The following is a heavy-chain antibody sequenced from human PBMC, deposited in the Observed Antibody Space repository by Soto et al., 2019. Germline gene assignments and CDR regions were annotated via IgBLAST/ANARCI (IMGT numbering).Heavy chain of an antibody. D-gene: IGHD4-17*01. Sequence: ASVKVSCKASGYTFTSYAMHWVRQAPGQRLEWMGWINAGNGNTKYSRKSQGRVTITRDTSASTAYMELSSLRSEDTAVYYCARYFDYGMAFDIWGQGTMVTVSS. J-gene: IGHJ3*02. CDR1: GYTFTSYA. V-gene: IGHV1-3*01. CDR2: INAGNGNT. CDR3: ARYFDYGMAFDI.